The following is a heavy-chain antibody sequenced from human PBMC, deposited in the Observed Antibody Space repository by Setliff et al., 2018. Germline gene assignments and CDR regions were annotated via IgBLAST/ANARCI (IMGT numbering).Heavy chain of an antibody. Sequence: PGGSLRLSCAASGFTFSSYWMSWVRQAPGKGLEWVANIKQDGSEKYYVDSVKGRFTISRDNAKNSLYLQMNSLRAEDTALYHCARDGSSSLYPPINYFDYWGQGTLVTVSS. CDR3: ARDGSSSLYPPINYFDY. CDR2: IKQDGSEK. D-gene: IGHD6-13*01. J-gene: IGHJ4*02. V-gene: IGHV3-7*03. CDR1: GFTFSSYW.